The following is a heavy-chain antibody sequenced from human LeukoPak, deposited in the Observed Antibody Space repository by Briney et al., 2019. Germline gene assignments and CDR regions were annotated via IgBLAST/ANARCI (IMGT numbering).Heavy chain of an antibody. V-gene: IGHV3-30*02. CDR2: IRYDGSNK. CDR1: GFTFSSYG. D-gene: IGHD3-10*01. Sequence: PGGSLRLSCAASGFTFSSYGMHWVRQAPGKGLEWVAFIRYDGSNKYYADSVKGRFTISRDNSKNTLYLQMNSLRAEDTAVYYCAKDSTMVRGVITPYDYWGQGTLVTVSS. CDR3: AKDSTMVRGVITPYDY. J-gene: IGHJ4*02.